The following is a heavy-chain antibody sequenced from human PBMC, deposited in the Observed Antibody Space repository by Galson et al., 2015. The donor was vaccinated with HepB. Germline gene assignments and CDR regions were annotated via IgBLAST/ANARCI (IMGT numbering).Heavy chain of an antibody. Sequence: SLRLSCAGSGFTFSKYAVSWVRQAPGKGLEWVSATSDNGAITNYADSVKDRFTVSRDNSKSTLYLQINSLRAEDTAVYYCAIQSPNWRSPFESWGQGTLVTVSS. CDR2: TSDNGAIT. CDR3: AIQSPNWRSPFES. V-gene: IGHV3-23*01. CDR1: GFTFSKYA. D-gene: IGHD3-3*01. J-gene: IGHJ4*02.